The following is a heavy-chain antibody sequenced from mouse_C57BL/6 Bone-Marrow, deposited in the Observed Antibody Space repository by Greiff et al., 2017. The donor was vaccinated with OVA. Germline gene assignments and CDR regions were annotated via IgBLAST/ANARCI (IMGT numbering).Heavy chain of an antibody. Sequence: VQLQQSGAELVRPGASVTLSCKASGYTFTDYEMHWVKQTPVHGLEWIGAINPETGGTAYNQKFKGKAILTADKSSSTAYMELRSLTSKDSAVDYCKRYDCDGREGYGGQGTTPTVTA. D-gene: IGHD2-4*01. CDR3: KRYDCDGREGY. CDR2: INPETGGT. CDR1: GYTFTDYE. J-gene: IGHJ2*01. V-gene: IGHV1-15*01.